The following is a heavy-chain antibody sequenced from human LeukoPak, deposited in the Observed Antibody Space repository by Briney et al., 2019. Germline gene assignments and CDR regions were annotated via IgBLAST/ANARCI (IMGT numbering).Heavy chain of an antibody. Sequence: QTLSLTCTVSGGSLSRGDYYWRWIRQPPGRGRECIGYIYYSGSTYYNPSLKSRVTISVDTSKNQFSLKLSSVTAADTAVYYCARGGYLEDFDYWGQGTLVTVSS. V-gene: IGHV4-30-4*01. CDR1: GGSLSRGDYY. CDR2: IYYSGST. J-gene: IGHJ4*02. CDR3: ARGGYLEDFDY. D-gene: IGHD1-1*01.